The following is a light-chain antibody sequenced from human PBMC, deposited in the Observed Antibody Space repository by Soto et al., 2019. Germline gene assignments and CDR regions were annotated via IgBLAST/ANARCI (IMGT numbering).Light chain of an antibody. Sequence: DIQMTQSPSSLSASVGDRVTITCRASQGISNYLAWYQQKPGKVPKLLIYAASTLQSGVPSRFSGSGSGTDFTLTISSLEPEDFAVYYCQHRGNWPLFTFGPGTKVDIK. CDR1: QGISNY. V-gene: IGKV1-27*01. J-gene: IGKJ3*01. CDR2: AAS. CDR3: QHRGNWPLFT.